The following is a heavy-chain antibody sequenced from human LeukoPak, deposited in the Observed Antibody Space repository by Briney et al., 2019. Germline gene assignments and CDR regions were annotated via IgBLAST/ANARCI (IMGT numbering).Heavy chain of an antibody. CDR2: IYHSGST. CDR1: GYSISSGYY. Sequence: SETLSLTCTVSGYSISSGYYWGWIRQPPGKGLEWIGSIYHSGSTYYNPSLKSRVTISVDTSKNQFSLKLSSVTAADTAVYYCARGGRGVTWYNWFDPWGQGTLVTVSS. D-gene: IGHD2-15*01. V-gene: IGHV4-38-2*02. CDR3: ARGGRGVTWYNWFDP. J-gene: IGHJ5*02.